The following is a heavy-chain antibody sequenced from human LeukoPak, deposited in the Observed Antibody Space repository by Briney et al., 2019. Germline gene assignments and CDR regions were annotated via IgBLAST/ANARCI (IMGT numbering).Heavy chain of an antibody. V-gene: IGHV4-39*01. CDR3: ANLRYTYVY. J-gene: IGHJ4*02. D-gene: IGHD5-18*01. CDR1: GDSISSSSYY. CDR2: IYYSGST. Sequence: SETLSLTCTVSGDSISSSSYYWCWIRQHPGMGLEWIGSIYYSGSTYYNPSLKTRVTISVDTSKNQFSLKLSSVTAADTAVYYCANLRYTYVYWGQGTLVTVSS.